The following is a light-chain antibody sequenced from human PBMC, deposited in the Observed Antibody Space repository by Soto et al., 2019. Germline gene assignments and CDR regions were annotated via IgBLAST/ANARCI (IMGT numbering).Light chain of an antibody. V-gene: IGLV6-57*03. CDR1: GGSITRGY. CDR3: ESYHRRYHSV. Sequence: NFMLTQPHSVSESPGKTVTISCTRSGGSITRGYVQWYQQRPGSAPTTVIYEDNQRPSGVPDRFSGSIDSSSNSASLTISGLKNEDEADYYCESYHRRYHSVFGTGTRLTVL. J-gene: IGLJ1*01. CDR2: EDN.